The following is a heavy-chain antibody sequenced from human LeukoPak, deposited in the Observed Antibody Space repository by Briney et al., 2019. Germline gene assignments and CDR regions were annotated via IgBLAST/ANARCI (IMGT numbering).Heavy chain of an antibody. CDR3: ARDRYSDGSAYRWFDP. Sequence: SEALSLTCTVSGGSISSNYWSWIRQPPGKGLEWIWYIYYSGSTNYNPSLKSRVTISVDTSKNQFSLKLSSVTAADTAVYYCARDRYSDGSAYRWFDPWGQGTLVTVSS. CDR2: IYYSGST. CDR1: GGSISSNY. V-gene: IGHV4-59*01. D-gene: IGHD2-15*01. J-gene: IGHJ5*02.